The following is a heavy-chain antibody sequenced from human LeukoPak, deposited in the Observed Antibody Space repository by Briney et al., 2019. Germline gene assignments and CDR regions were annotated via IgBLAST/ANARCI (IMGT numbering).Heavy chain of an antibody. CDR2: INGAGSST. CDR1: GFTFSSHW. CDR3: ARDLFFSDAGYSSGWRAEYFHH. V-gene: IGHV3-74*01. Sequence: GSLRLSCAASGFTFSSHWMHWVRQAPGKGLVWVSRINGAGSSTSYADSVKGRFTVSRDNAKNTLNLQMNSLRAEDTAVYYCARDLFFSDAGYSSGWRAEYFHHWGQGTLVTVSS. D-gene: IGHD6-19*01. J-gene: IGHJ1*01.